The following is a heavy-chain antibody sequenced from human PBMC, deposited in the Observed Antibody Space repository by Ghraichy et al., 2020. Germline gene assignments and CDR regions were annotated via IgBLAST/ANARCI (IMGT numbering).Heavy chain of an antibody. CDR1: GFSFSHCG. CDR2: ISNGGNTI. Sequence: GESLNISCVTSGFSFSHCGFNWVRQAPGRGLEWIAYISNGGNTIYYADSVKGRFTVSKDNAKNSLYLQMNSLRDDDTAVYFCARLARASPVNAGWYFDFWGRGTLVTVSS. CDR3: ARLARASPVNAGWYFDF. V-gene: IGHV3-48*02. J-gene: IGHJ2*01. D-gene: IGHD2-2*01.